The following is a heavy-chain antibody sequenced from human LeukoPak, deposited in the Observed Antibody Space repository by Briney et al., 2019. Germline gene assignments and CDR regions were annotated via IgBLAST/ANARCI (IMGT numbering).Heavy chain of an antibody. CDR2: IYYSGST. J-gene: IGHJ6*02. CDR1: GGSISSGGYY. Sequence: SETLSLTCTVSGGSISSGGYYWSWIRQHPGKGLEWIGYIYYSGSTYYNPSLKSRVTISVDTSKNQFSLKLSSVTAADTAVYYCARRLVFWSGYSQSDYYYYGMDVWGQGTTVAVSS. D-gene: IGHD3-3*01. CDR3: ARRLVFWSGYSQSDYYYYGMDV. V-gene: IGHV4-31*03.